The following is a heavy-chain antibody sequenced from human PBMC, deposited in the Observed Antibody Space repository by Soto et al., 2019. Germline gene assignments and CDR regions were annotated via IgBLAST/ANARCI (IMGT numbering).Heavy chain of an antibody. Sequence: EVQLLESGGGLVQPGGSLRLSCAASRFTFSSYAMSWVRQAPGKGLEWVSSISGSGGSTYYADSVKGRFTISRDNSKNTLYLQMNSLRAEDTAVYYCAKGDTAMVKNFDYWGQGTLVTVSS. CDR1: RFTFSSYA. CDR3: AKGDTAMVKNFDY. CDR2: ISGSGGST. J-gene: IGHJ4*02. D-gene: IGHD5-18*01. V-gene: IGHV3-23*01.